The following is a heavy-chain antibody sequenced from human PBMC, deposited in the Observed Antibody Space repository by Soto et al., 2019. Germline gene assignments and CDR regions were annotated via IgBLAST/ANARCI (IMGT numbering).Heavy chain of an antibody. CDR2: ISYDGSNK. Sequence: VGSLRLSCADSGFTFSYYSMHWVRQAPGKGLEWVAVISYDGSNKYYADSVKGRFIISRDNSKNRLYLQMNSLRAEDTAVYYCAKGPPPDYWGQGTLVTVSS. CDR1: GFTFSYYS. V-gene: IGHV3-30*18. J-gene: IGHJ4*02. CDR3: AKGPPPDY.